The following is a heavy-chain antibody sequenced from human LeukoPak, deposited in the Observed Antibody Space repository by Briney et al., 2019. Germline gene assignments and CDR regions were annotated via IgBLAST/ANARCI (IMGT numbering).Heavy chain of an antibody. Sequence: GSSVKVSCRASGGNFSTYFINWVRQTPGQGLEWMGGIITLLDNAYFAQKFQGRVTMTRDTSISTAYMELSRLRSDDTAVYYCARVPSSGYSYANDYWGQGTLVTVSS. J-gene: IGHJ4*02. D-gene: IGHD5-18*01. CDR1: GGNFSTYF. V-gene: IGHV1-69*16. CDR3: ARVPSSGYSYANDY. CDR2: IITLLDNA.